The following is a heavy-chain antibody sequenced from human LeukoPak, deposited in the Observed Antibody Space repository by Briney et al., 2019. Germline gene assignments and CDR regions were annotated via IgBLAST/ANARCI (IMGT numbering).Heavy chain of an antibody. CDR2: ISSSSTI. Sequence: GGSLRLSCAASGFTFSSYSMNWVRQAPGKGLEWVSYISSSSTIYYADSVKGRFTISRDNAKNSLYLQMNSLRAEDTAVYYCARVGSSSWYRMDAFDIWGQGTMVTVSS. CDR1: GFTFSSYS. J-gene: IGHJ3*02. V-gene: IGHV3-48*01. CDR3: ARVGSSSWYRMDAFDI. D-gene: IGHD6-13*01.